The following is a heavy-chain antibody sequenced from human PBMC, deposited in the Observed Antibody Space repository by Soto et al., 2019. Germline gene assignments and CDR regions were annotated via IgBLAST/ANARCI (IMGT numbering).Heavy chain of an antibody. V-gene: IGHV3-66*01. Sequence: EVKLVESGGGLVQPGGSLRLSCAASGVTVSNNYMTWVRQAPGKGLELVSSIYSTGNTFYAVSVKGRFTISRDNSKNTLYLQMISLRVEDTAVYYCAGNVPVTTLGYWGQGTLVTVSS. J-gene: IGHJ4*02. CDR2: IYSTGNT. CDR1: GVTVSNNY. D-gene: IGHD4-17*01. CDR3: AGNVPVTTLGY.